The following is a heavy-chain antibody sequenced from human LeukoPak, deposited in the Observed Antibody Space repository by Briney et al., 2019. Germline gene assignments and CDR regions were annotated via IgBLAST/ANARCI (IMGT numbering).Heavy chain of an antibody. CDR3: ARVDCGGDCYSSVGFDY. CDR2: INPSGGST. D-gene: IGHD2-21*01. CDR1: GYTFTSYY. V-gene: IGHV1-46*03. Sequence: ASVKVSCKASGYTFTSYYMHWVRQAPGQGLEWMGIINPSGGSTSYAQKFQGRVTMPRDTSTSTVYMELSSLRSEDTAVYYCARVDCGGDCYSSVGFDYWGQGTLVTVSS. J-gene: IGHJ4*02.